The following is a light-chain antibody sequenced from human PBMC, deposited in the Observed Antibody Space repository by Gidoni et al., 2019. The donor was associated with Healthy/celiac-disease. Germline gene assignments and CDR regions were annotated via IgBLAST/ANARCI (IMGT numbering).Light chain of an antibody. CDR2: DNN. J-gene: IGLJ3*02. Sequence: QSVLTQTPSVYAAPGQKVTISCSGSSSNIGNNYVSWYQQLPGTAPKLLIYDNNKRPSGIPDRFSGSKSGTSATLGITGLQTGDEADYYCGTWDSSLSAGVFGGGTKLTVL. CDR1: SSNIGNNY. CDR3: GTWDSSLSAGV. V-gene: IGLV1-51*01.